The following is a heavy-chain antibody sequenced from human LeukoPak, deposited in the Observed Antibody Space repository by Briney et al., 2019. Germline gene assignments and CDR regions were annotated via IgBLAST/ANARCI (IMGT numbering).Heavy chain of an antibody. J-gene: IGHJ2*01. CDR2: IYTSGST. CDR3: ARESYYYDSSGYPYWYFDL. V-gene: IGHV4-4*07. Sequence: SETLSLTCTVSGCSISSYYWSWIRQPAGKGLEWIGRIYTSGSTNYNPSLKSRVTISVDKSKNQFSLKLSSVTAADTAVYYCARESYYYDSSGYPYWYFDLWGRGTLVTVSS. CDR1: GCSISSYY. D-gene: IGHD3-22*01.